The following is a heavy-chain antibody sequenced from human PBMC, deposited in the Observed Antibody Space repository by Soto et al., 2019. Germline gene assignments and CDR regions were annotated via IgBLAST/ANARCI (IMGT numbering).Heavy chain of an antibody. J-gene: IGHJ4*02. Sequence: GGSLRLSCAASGFTFSSYAMSCVRQAPGKGLEWVSAISGSGGSTYYADSVKGRFTISRDNSKNTLYLQMNSLRAEDTAVYYCAKFPSRYYDILTGYYKDIAGYYFDYWGQGTLVTVSS. CDR3: AKFPSRYYDILTGYYKDIAGYYFDY. CDR1: GFTFSSYA. D-gene: IGHD3-9*01. CDR2: ISGSGGST. V-gene: IGHV3-23*01.